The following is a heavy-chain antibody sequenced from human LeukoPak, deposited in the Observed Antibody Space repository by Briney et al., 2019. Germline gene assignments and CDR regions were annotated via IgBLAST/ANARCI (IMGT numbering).Heavy chain of an antibody. Sequence: ASETLSLTCTVSGGSISSYYGSWLRHPPGRGLEGLGYIYYSGSTNYNPSLKSRVTISVDTSKNQFSLKLSSVTAADTAVYYCARMGTGYSSSSGFGLFDYWGQGTLVTVSS. J-gene: IGHJ4*02. CDR2: IYYSGST. D-gene: IGHD6-13*01. CDR3: ARMGTGYSSSSGFGLFDY. V-gene: IGHV4-59*08. CDR1: GGSISSYY.